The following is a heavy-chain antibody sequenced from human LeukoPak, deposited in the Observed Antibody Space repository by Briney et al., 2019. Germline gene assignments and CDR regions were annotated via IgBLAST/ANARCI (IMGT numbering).Heavy chain of an antibody. D-gene: IGHD6-19*01. V-gene: IGHV4-4*07. CDR3: ARDSAWISGWDYYYYMDV. CDR2: IYTSGST. J-gene: IGHJ6*03. CDR1: GGSISNY. Sequence: SETLSLTCTVSGGSISNYWSWIRQPAGKGLEWIGRIYTSGSTNYNPSLKSRVTMSVDTSKNQFSLKLSSVTAADTAVYYCARDSAWISGWDYYYYMDVWGKGTTVTISS.